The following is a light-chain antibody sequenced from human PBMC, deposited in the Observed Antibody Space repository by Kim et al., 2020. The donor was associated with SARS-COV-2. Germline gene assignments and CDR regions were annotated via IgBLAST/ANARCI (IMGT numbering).Light chain of an antibody. CDR1: QNILYRSNNQNG. J-gene: IGKJ2*01. CDR3: QQYYTTPYT. V-gene: IGKV4-1*01. CDR2: WAS. Sequence: RATINCKSSQNILYRSNNQNGLALYQQRPGQPPQLLIAWASTRQSGVPDRFSGSGSETDFTLTISSLQAEDVAVYYCQQYYTTPYTFGQGTKLEIK.